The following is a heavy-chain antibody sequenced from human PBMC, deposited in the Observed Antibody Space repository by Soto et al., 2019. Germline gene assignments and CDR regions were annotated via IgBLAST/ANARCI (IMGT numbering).Heavy chain of an antibody. CDR3: ANGLRLGYYDILTGYYDGHGY. CDR1: GFTFSSYG. Sequence: HPGGSLRLSCAASGFTFSSYGMHWVRQAPGKGLEWVAVISYDGSNKYYADSVKGRFTISRDNSKNTLYLQMNSLRAEDTAVYYCANGLRLGYYDILTGYYDGHGYWGQRTLVTVSS. V-gene: IGHV3-30*18. CDR2: ISYDGSNK. J-gene: IGHJ4*02. D-gene: IGHD3-9*01.